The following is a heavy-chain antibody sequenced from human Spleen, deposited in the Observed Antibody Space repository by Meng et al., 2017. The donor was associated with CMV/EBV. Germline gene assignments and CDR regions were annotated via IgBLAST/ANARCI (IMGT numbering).Heavy chain of an antibody. J-gene: IGHJ6*02. V-gene: IGHV3-53*01. CDR1: GFTVSSNY. CDR3: ARSGEQLVHGMDV. D-gene: IGHD6-13*01. CDR2: IYSGGST. Sequence: GGSLRLSCAASGFTVSSNYMSWVRQAPGKGLEWVSVIYSGGSTYYADSVKGRFTISRDNSKNTLYLQMNSLRAEDTAVYYCARSGEQLVHGMDVWGQGTTVTVSS.